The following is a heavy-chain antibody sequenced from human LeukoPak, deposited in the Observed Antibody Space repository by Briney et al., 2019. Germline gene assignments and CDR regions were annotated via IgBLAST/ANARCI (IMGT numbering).Heavy chain of an antibody. D-gene: IGHD5-24*01. CDR3: ARDWGHGYLSLDSDWFDP. Sequence: ASVEVSCKASGGTLSSYAISWVRQAPGQGLEWMGGIIPIFGTANYAQKFQGRVTITTDESTSTAYMELSSLRSEDTAVYYCARDWGHGYLSLDSDWFDPWGQGTPVTVSS. J-gene: IGHJ5*02. CDR1: GGTLSSYA. V-gene: IGHV1-69*05. CDR2: IIPIFGTA.